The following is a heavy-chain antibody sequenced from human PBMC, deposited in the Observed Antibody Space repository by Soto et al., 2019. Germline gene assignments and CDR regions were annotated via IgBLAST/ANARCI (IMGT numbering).Heavy chain of an antibody. D-gene: IGHD1-26*01. CDR2: ISGSGSNT. V-gene: IGHV3-23*01. CDR3: ARDRATFDY. Sequence: PGGSLRLSCAASGFTFTSYAMSWVRLTPSKGLEWVSAISGSGSNTFYADSVRGRFTISRDNSKNTVFLQMNNLRAEDTAVYFCARDRATFDYWGQGTRVTVSS. CDR1: GFTFTSYA. J-gene: IGHJ4*02.